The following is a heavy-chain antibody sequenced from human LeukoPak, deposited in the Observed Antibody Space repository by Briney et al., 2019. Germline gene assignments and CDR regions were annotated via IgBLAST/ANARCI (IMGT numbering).Heavy chain of an antibody. CDR2: ISYDGSNK. CDR3: ATRYYYYGMDV. V-gene: IGHV3-30*03. J-gene: IGHJ6*02. CDR1: GFTFSSYG. Sequence: GGSLRLSCAASGFTFSSYGMHWVRQAPGKGLEWVAVISYDGSNKYYADSVKGRFTISRDSSKNTLYLQMNSLRAEDTAVYYCATRYYYYGMDVWGQGTTVTVSS.